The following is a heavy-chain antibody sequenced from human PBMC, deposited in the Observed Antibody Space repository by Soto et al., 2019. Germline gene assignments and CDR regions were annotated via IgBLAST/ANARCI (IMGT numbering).Heavy chain of an antibody. CDR3: ARLTSRGSGSFPPGY. J-gene: IGHJ4*02. CDR2: IFYSGST. Sequence: SETLSLTCTVSGGSISSGSYYWGWIRQPPGKGLEGIGSIFYSGSTYYNPSLKSRGTISVDTSKHQFSLKLNSVTAAGTAVYYCARLTSRGSGSFPPGYWGQGTLVTVS. CDR1: GGSISSGSYY. D-gene: IGHD3-10*01. V-gene: IGHV4-39*01.